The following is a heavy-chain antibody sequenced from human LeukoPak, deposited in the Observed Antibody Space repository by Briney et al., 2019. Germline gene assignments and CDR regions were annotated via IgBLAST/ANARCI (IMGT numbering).Heavy chain of an antibody. V-gene: IGHV4-59*08. CDR3: ARFKGSTWGDAFDF. CDR1: GGSINSYY. J-gene: IGHJ3*01. D-gene: IGHD7-27*01. Sequence: SETLSLTCSVSGGSINSYYWSWIRQPPGKGPEWIGYIYYNGRTNYNPSLNSRVTMLVDTSKRQFSLRLRSVTAADTAVYYCARFKGSTWGDAFDFWGQGTMVTVSS. CDR2: IYYNGRT.